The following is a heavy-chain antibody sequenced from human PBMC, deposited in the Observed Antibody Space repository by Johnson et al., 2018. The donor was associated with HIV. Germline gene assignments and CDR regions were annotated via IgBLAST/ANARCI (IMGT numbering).Heavy chain of an antibody. V-gene: IGHV3-30*14. CDR1: GFTFSRYA. J-gene: IGHJ3*02. CDR3: AREGAWSSSWYHDAFDI. D-gene: IGHD6-13*01. CDR2: LSYDGSSK. Sequence: QVQLVESGGGVVQPGRSLRLSCAASGFTFSRYAMHWVRQAPGKGLEWVAVLSYDGSSKYYADSVKGRLTISRDNSKNTLYLQMNSLRAEDTAVYYWAREGAWSSSWYHDAFDIWGQGTMVTVSS.